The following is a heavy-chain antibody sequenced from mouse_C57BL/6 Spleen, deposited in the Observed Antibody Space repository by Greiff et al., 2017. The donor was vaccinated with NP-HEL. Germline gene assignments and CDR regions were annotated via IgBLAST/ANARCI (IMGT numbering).Heavy chain of an antibody. Sequence: QVQLKQPGAELVKPGASVKMSCKASGYTFTSYWITWVKQRPGQGLEWIGDIYPGSGSTNYNEKFKSKATLTVDTSSSTAYMQLSSLTSEDSAVYYCARETDSSGYFAWFAYWGQGTLVTVSA. V-gene: IGHV1-55*01. CDR1: GYTFTSYW. CDR2: IYPGSGST. CDR3: ARETDSSGYFAWFAY. D-gene: IGHD3-2*02. J-gene: IGHJ3*01.